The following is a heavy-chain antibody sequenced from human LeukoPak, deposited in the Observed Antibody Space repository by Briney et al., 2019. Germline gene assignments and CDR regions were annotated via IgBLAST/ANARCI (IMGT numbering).Heavy chain of an antibody. CDR3: ARDRVSSSWANWFDP. J-gene: IGHJ5*02. Sequence: GGSPRLSCAASGFTFSSYWMSWVRQAPGKGLEWVANIKQDGSEKYYVDSVKGRFTISRGNAKNSLYLQMNSLRAEDTAVYYCARDRVSSSWANWFDPWGQGTLVTVSS. D-gene: IGHD6-13*01. CDR1: GFTFSSYW. V-gene: IGHV3-7*03. CDR2: IKQDGSEK.